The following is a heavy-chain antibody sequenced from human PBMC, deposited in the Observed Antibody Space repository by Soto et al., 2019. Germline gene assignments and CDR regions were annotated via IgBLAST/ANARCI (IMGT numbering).Heavy chain of an antibody. CDR3: AVGGDVVGTIGHFY. D-gene: IGHD5-12*01. CDR1: GFTFSTSA. V-gene: IGHV3-23*01. Sequence: EVQLLESGGGLVQPGGSLRLSCATSGFTFSTSAMTWVRQAPGKGLEWVSSITDGGGLTYYADSVKGRCTISRDNSKKTLPLQMSSLKTDDTAVYYCAVGGDVVGTIGHFYWGQGTLVTVSS. CDR2: ITDGGGLT. J-gene: IGHJ4*02.